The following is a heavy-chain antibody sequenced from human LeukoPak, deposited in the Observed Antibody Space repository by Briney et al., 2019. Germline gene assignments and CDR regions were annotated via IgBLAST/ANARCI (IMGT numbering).Heavy chain of an antibody. J-gene: IGHJ6*03. Sequence: GASVKVSCKASGYTFTGYYMHWVRQAPGQGLEWMGWINPNSGGTNYAQKFQGRVTMTRDTSISTAYMELSRLGSDDTAVYYCARKLGVTTSGYYYYYMDVWGKGTTVTVSS. CDR1: GYTFTGYY. CDR3: ARKLGVTTSGYYYYYMDV. V-gene: IGHV1-2*02. D-gene: IGHD4-17*01. CDR2: INPNSGGT.